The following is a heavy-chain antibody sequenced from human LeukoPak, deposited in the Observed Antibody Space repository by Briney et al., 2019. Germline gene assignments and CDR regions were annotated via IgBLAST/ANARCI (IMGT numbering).Heavy chain of an antibody. CDR3: ARGNANYGDYYFDS. Sequence: ASVNVSCKASGYTFTSYDINWVRQAAGQGLEWMGWMNPNSGNTGYAQRFQDRFTMTSNTSISTAYMELSSLRSEDTAVYYCARGNANYGDYYFDSWGQGTLVTVSS. CDR2: MNPNSGNT. CDR1: GYTFTSYD. D-gene: IGHD4-17*01. J-gene: IGHJ4*02. V-gene: IGHV1-8*01.